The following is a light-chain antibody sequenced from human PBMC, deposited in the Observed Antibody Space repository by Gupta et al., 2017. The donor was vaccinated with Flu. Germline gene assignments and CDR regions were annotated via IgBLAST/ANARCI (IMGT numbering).Light chain of an antibody. J-gene: IGLJ2*01. V-gene: IGLV3-21*02. CDR1: NIGSKS. CDR3: QVWDTSSDSVV. Sequence: SYVLTHPPSVSVAPGQTYRITCGGNNIGSKSVHWYQQKPRPAPVLVVYDDSERPSGSPERFYGSNSGNTATLTISRGEAGDEADYYCQVWDTSSDSVVFGGGTKLTVL. CDR2: DDS.